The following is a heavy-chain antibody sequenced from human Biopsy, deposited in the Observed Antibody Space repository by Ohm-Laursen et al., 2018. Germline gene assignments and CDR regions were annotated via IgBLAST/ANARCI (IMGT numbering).Heavy chain of an antibody. V-gene: IGHV5-51*01. CDR3: VRQISGYFPFDF. Sequence: ESLKISCKRSGYRFTNYWIGWVRQMPGKGLEWMGIIYPGDSDTRYSPSFQGQVTISADKSISAAYLQWSSLKASDTAMYYCVRQISGYFPFDFWGQGTLVTVSS. D-gene: IGHD5-12*01. J-gene: IGHJ4*02. CDR1: GYRFTNYW. CDR2: IYPGDSDT.